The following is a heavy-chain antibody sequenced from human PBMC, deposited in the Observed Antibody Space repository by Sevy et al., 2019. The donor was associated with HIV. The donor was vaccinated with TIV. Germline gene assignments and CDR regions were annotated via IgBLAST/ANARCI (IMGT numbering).Heavy chain of an antibody. Sequence: SETLSLTCAVSGGSISSSNWWSWVRQPPGKGLEWIGEIYRSGSTNYNPSLKSRVTISVEKSKNQFSLKLSSVTAADTAVYYCARNDILTGYCKWGQGTLVTVSS. CDR1: GGSISSSNW. D-gene: IGHD3-9*01. CDR3: ARNDILTGYCK. J-gene: IGHJ4*02. CDR2: IYRSGST. V-gene: IGHV4-4*02.